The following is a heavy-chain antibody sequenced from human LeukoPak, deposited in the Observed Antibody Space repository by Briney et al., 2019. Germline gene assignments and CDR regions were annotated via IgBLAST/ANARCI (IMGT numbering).Heavy chain of an antibody. V-gene: IGHV4-31*03. Sequence: SETLSLTCTVSSDSISSTLYYWRWLRQHPGKGLEWLGYIYYSGSAFYNPSLKTRVTISVDTSKKQFSLNLSSVTAADTAVYYCARYYDSLGRYYFDYWGQGILVTVSS. J-gene: IGHJ4*02. D-gene: IGHD3-22*01. CDR2: IYYSGSA. CDR3: ARYYDSLGRYYFDY. CDR1: SDSISSTLYY.